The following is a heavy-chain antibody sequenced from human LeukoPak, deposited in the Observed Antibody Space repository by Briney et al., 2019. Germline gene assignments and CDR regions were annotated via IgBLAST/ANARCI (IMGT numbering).Heavy chain of an antibody. CDR2: ISRNSGSI. Sequence: GRSLRLSCSASGFTFDDYAMHWVRQAPGKGLEWVSVISRNSGSIGYADSVKGRFTISRDNAKNSMYLQMNSLRAEDTALYYCATGTSIAAAGTDWGQGTLVTVSS. J-gene: IGHJ4*02. CDR1: GFTFDDYA. CDR3: ATGTSIAAAGTD. V-gene: IGHV3-9*01. D-gene: IGHD6-13*01.